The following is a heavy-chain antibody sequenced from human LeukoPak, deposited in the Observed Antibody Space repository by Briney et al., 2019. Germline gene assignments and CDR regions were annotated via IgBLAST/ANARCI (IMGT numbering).Heavy chain of an antibody. Sequence: GGSLRLSCSASGFTFSSYAMHWVRQAPGKGLEYGSAISSNGGSTYYADSVKGRFTISRDNPKNTLYLQMSSLRAEDTAVYYCVKDPGRDGYNYFIWGQGTMVTVSS. D-gene: IGHD5-24*01. V-gene: IGHV3-64D*09. CDR3: VKDPGRDGYNYFI. CDR1: GFTFSSYA. CDR2: ISSNGGST. J-gene: IGHJ3*02.